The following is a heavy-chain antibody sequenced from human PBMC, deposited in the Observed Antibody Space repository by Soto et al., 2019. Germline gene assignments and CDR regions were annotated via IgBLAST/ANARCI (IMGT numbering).Heavy chain of an antibody. CDR3: ARAIDFWAGSFDR. Sequence: SETLSLTCTVSGGSISNHYWSWIRQPPGKGLEWIGYVFYSGNTNYNPSLKRRVAISVDRSKNQFSLKLNSVTATDTAVYYCARAIDFWAGSFDRWGQGTLVTVSS. D-gene: IGHD3-3*01. V-gene: IGHV4-59*11. CDR2: VFYSGNT. J-gene: IGHJ4*02. CDR1: GGSISNHY.